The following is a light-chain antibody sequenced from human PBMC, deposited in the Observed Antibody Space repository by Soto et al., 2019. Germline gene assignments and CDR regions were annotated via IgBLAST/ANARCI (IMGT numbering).Light chain of an antibody. CDR3: CSYAGSPSYV. CDR1: SSDVGSYNL. V-gene: IGLV2-23*02. Sequence: QSVLTQPASVSGSPGQSITISCPGTSSDVGSYNLVSWYQQHPGKAPKLMIYEVSKRPSGVSNRFSGSKSGNTASLTISGLQAEDEADYYCCSYAGSPSYVFGTGTKVTVL. CDR2: EVS. J-gene: IGLJ1*01.